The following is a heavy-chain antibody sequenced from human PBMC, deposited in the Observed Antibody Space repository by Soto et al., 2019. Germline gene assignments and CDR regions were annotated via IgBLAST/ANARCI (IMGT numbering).Heavy chain of an antibody. CDR3: AREAAAGLVY. CDR2: MNPNSDNT. V-gene: IGHV1-8*01. Sequence: QVQLVQSGAEVKKPGASVKVSCKASGYSFTSYDINWVRQATGQGLEWMGWMNPNSDNTAYAQKFQGRVTMTRNTSISTVYMELSSLRCEDTAVYYCAREAAAGLVYWGQGTLVTVSS. CDR1: GYSFTSYD. D-gene: IGHD6-13*01. J-gene: IGHJ4*02.